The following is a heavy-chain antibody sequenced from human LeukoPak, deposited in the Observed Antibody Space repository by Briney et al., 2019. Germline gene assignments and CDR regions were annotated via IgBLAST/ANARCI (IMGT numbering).Heavy chain of an antibody. CDR3: ARHRRKWLQLAAFDA. J-gene: IGHJ4*02. V-gene: IGHV4-59*11. D-gene: IGHD5-24*01. CDR2: IFYSGST. Sequence: SEALSLTCSVPGDSIYGHYWCWIPAPPGERLGWVGYIFYSGSTNYNPSLRSRVTLSVDTSKDQFSLSLSSVTAADTAFYYCARHRRKWLQLAAFDAWGQGTLVTVSS. CDR1: GDSIYGHY.